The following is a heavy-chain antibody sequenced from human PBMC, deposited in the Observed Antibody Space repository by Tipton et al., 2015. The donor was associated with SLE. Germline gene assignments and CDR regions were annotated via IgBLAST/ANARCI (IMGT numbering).Heavy chain of an antibody. Sequence: TLSLTCTVSGGSISSYYWGWIRQPAGKGLEWIGRIYTGGKTKSNPSPESPVTLSVDASKDQFPLKLISVTAADTAVYYCVVCSPASCAYCDYWGQGRLVTVSS. D-gene: IGHD2-2*01. CDR2: IYTGGKT. CDR3: VVCSPASCAYCDY. V-gene: IGHV4-4*07. J-gene: IGHJ4*02. CDR1: GGSISSYY.